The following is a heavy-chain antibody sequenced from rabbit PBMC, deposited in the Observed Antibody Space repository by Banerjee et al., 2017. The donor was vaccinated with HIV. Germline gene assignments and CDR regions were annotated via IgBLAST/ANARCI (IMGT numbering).Heavy chain of an antibody. CDR1: GFSFSNNYY. Sequence: QEQLEESGGDLVKPEGSLTLTCTASGFSFSNNYYMCWVRQAPGKGPEWIGCVYTGSGSTWYASWVNGRFTISKTSSTAVTLQMTSLTAADTAAYFCAKTGDANYNSGFKLWGPGTLVTVS. CDR3: AKTGDANYNSGFKL. D-gene: IGHD4-1*01. V-gene: IGHV1S45*01. CDR2: VYTGSGST. J-gene: IGHJ4*01.